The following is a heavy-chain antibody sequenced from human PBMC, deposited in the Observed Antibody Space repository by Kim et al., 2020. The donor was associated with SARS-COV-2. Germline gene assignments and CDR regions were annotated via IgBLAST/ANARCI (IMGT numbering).Heavy chain of an antibody. D-gene: IGHD2-15*01. J-gene: IGHJ6*02. V-gene: IGHV3-53*04. CDR3: VRFNRDSDLRYYGMDV. Sequence: DSVKGRCTISRHDSRNTVFLQMNSLRVEDSAVYYCVRFNRDSDLRYYGMDVWGQGTTVTVSS.